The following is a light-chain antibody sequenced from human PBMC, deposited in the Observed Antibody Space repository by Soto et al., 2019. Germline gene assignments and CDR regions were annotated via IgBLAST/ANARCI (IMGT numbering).Light chain of an antibody. CDR2: SNN. Sequence: QSVLTQPPSASGTPGQRVTISCSGSGSNIGRYPVNWYQQFPGAAPKLLIYSNNQRPSGVPDRFSGSKSGTSASLAFSGLQSDDEADYYCATWDDSLNGYVFGPGTKVTV. J-gene: IGLJ1*01. V-gene: IGLV1-44*01. CDR1: GSNIGRYP. CDR3: ATWDDSLNGYV.